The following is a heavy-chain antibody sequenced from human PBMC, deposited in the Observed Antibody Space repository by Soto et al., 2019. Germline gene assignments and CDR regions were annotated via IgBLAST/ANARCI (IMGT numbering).Heavy chain of an antibody. D-gene: IGHD2-2*01. V-gene: IGHV1-69*01. CDR3: ARDVVTSWSGNVFDV. CDR1: GGTFSSYG. J-gene: IGHJ3*01. CDR2: IIPIFGTA. Sequence: QVQLIQSGVEVKKPGSSVKVSCQASGGTFSSYGINWVRQTPGQGLEWMGGIIPIFGTANYAQSFQGRLTITADESTTTAYMELGSLRSEDTAIYYWARDVVTSWSGNVFDVWGQGTMVTVSS.